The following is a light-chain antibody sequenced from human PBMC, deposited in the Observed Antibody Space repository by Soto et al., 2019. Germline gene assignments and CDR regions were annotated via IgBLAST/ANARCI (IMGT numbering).Light chain of an antibody. J-gene: IGLJ2*01. V-gene: IGLV2-14*01. CDR2: DVS. CDR3: SSYTSSSTLVV. CDR1: SSDVGGYNY. Sequence: QSALTQPASVSGSPGQSITISCTGTSSDVGGYNYVSWYQQHPGKAPKLMIYDVSNRPSGVSNRFSGSKSGNTASLTISGPQAEDEGDYYCSSYTSSSTLVVFGGRTKLTVL.